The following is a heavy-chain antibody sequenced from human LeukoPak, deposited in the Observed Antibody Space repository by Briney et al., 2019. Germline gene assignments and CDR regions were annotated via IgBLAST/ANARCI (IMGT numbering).Heavy chain of an antibody. V-gene: IGHV1-2*02. CDR2: VNPNSGGT. D-gene: IGHD5-24*01. CDR1: GYTFTGNY. Sequence: GASVKVSCKASGYTFTGNYIHWVRQAPGQGLEWMGWVNPNSGGTNNAQKFQGRVTMTRDTSINTAHMELSRLTSDDTAVYYCARVATIEGLDRTPFDYWGQGTLVSVSS. CDR3: ARVATIEGLDRTPFDY. J-gene: IGHJ4*02.